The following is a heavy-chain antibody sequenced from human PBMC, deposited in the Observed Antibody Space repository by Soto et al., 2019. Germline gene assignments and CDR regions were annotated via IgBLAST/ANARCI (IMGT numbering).Heavy chain of an antibody. CDR2: IIPIFGTA. CDR1: GGTFSSYA. V-gene: IGHV1-69*13. Sequence: SVKVSCKASGGTFSSYAISWVRQAPGQGLEWMGGIIPIFGTANYAQKFQGRVTITADESTSTAYMELSSLRSEDAAVYYCARDYGSGSYCGYWGQGTLVTVSS. CDR3: ARDYGSGSYCGY. D-gene: IGHD3-10*01. J-gene: IGHJ4*02.